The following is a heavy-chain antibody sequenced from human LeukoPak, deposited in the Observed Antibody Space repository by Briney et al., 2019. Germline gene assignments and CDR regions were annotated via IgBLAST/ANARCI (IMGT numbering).Heavy chain of an antibody. CDR1: GFTFSSYE. Sequence: GGSLRLSRAASGFTFSSYEMNWVRQAPGTGLEWVSYISSSGSTIYYADSVKGRFTISRDNAKNSLYLQMNSLRAEDTAVYYCARGPPIVVVPASVDVWGKGTTVTVSS. D-gene: IGHD2-2*01. J-gene: IGHJ6*04. V-gene: IGHV3-48*03. CDR2: ISSSGSTI. CDR3: ARGPPIVVVPASVDV.